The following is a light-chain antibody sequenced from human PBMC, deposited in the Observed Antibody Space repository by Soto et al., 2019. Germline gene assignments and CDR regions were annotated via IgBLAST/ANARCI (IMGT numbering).Light chain of an antibody. J-gene: IGKJ1*01. CDR2: CAS. V-gene: IGKV3-15*01. CDR1: QSVGSD. Sequence: EIVMTQSPARLSVSPAARASLSCRASQSVGSDLVWSRQKPGQAPRLLIYCASNRAAGVPDRLSGSGCGTVFTLTSSRLEPRDSAVYYCQQTGSSGTFGQGTKVYIK. CDR3: QQTGSSGT.